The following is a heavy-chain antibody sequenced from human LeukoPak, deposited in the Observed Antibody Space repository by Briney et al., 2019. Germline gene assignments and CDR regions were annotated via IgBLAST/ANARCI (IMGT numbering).Heavy chain of an antibody. Sequence: GGSLRLSCGGFGFALNDYYVNWLRQAPGKGLEWIAYISSSSRMVNYADSVKGRFTVSRDYAKNSVYLEMTSLRGEDTAVYFCARVHNTIYWGQGILVSVSS. CDR3: ARVHNTIY. CDR1: GFALNDYY. V-gene: IGHV3-11*04. D-gene: IGHD5-24*01. CDR2: ISSSSRMV. J-gene: IGHJ4*02.